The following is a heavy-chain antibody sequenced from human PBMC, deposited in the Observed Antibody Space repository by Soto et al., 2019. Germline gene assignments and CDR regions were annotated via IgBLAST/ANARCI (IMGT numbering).Heavy chain of an antibody. D-gene: IGHD3-10*01. CDR3: ARGRFGVSITMVRGAQRGPYYYYYGMDV. CDR1: GGSFSGYY. J-gene: IGHJ6*02. Sequence: SETLSLTCAVYGGSFSGYYWSWIRQPPGKGLEWIGEINHSGSTNYNPSLKSRVTISVDTSKNQFSLKLSSVTAADTAVYYCARGRFGVSITMVRGAQRGPYYYYYGMDVWGQGTTVTVSS. CDR2: INHSGST. V-gene: IGHV4-34*01.